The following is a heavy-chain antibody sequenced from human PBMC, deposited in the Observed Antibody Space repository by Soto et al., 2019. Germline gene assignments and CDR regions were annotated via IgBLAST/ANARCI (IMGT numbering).Heavy chain of an antibody. Sequence: GGSLRLSCSASGFTFSSYAMHWVRQAPGKGLEYVSAISSNGGSTYYADSVKGRFTISRDNSKNTLYLQMSGLRAEDTAVYYCVSSDSSGYFSSWGQGTLVTVSS. D-gene: IGHD3-22*01. CDR1: GFTFSSYA. J-gene: IGHJ5*02. CDR2: ISSNGGST. V-gene: IGHV3-64D*06. CDR3: VSSDSSGYFSS.